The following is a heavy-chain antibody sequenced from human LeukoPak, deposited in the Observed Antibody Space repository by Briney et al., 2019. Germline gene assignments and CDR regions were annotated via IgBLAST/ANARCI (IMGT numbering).Heavy chain of an antibody. J-gene: IGHJ4*02. CDR3: ARDTRSGSYGILDY. CDR1: DYTFTSYG. V-gene: IGHV1-18*01. D-gene: IGHD1-26*01. Sequence: GASVKVSCKGSDYTFTSYGISWVRQAPGQGLEWMGWISAYNGNTNYAQKLQGRVTMTTDTSTSTAYMELRSLRSDDTAVYYCARDTRSGSYGILDYWGQGTLVTVSS. CDR2: ISAYNGNT.